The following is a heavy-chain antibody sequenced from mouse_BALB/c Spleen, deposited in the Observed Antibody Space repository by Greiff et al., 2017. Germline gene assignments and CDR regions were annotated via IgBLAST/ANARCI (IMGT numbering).Heavy chain of an antibody. D-gene: IGHD2-1*01. CDR1: GYTFTSYW. J-gene: IGHJ1*01. CDR2: IYPGNSDT. CDR3: TRSDGIEWYFAV. Sequence: VQLKQSGTVLARPGASVKMSCKASGYTFTSYWMHWVQQRPGQGLEWIGAIYPGNSDTNYNQKLKGKAKLTAGTSTNTAYMELSSLTNEDSAVYYCTRSDGIEWYFAVWGAGTPVTVSA. V-gene: IGHV1-5*01.